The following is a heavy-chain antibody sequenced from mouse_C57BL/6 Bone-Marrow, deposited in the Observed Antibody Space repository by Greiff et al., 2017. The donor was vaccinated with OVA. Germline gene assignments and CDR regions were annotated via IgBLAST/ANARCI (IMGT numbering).Heavy chain of an antibody. Sequence: QVQLQQPGAELVKPGASVKLSCKASGYTFTSYWMQWVKQRPGQGLEWIGEIDPSDSYTNYNQKFKGKATLTVDTSSSTAYMQLSSLTSEDSAVYYCARSNFPFVRGTGTTVTVSS. CDR1: GYTFTSYW. CDR3: ARSNFPFV. CDR2: IDPSDSYT. V-gene: IGHV1-50*01. J-gene: IGHJ1*03.